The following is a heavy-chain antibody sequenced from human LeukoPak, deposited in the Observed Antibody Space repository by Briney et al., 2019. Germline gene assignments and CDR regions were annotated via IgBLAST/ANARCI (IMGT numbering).Heavy chain of an antibody. CDR2: ISNSAIT. V-gene: IGHV4-59*01. CDR3: ARVGYYGSGSYYRDYFEY. Sequence: PSETLSLTCTVSGVSISSYYWTWIRQPPGKGLEWIGFISNSAITDYNPSLKSRVTISIDTSKNQFSLKLNSVTAAETAVYYCARVGYYGSGSYYRDYFEYWGQGTLVTVSS. D-gene: IGHD3-10*01. CDR1: GVSISSYY. J-gene: IGHJ4*02.